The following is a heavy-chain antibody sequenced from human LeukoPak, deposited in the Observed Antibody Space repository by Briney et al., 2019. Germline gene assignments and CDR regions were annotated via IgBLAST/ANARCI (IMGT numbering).Heavy chain of an antibody. CDR2: ISSSGSTI. J-gene: IGHJ4*02. Sequence: GGSLRLSCAASGFTFSSYEMNWVRQAPGKGLEWVSYISSSGSTIYYADSVKGRFTISRDNAKNSLYLQMNSLRDDEDTAVYYCARDLNWGFDYWGQGTLVTVSS. CDR3: ARDLNWGFDY. V-gene: IGHV3-48*03. CDR1: GFTFSSYE. D-gene: IGHD7-27*01.